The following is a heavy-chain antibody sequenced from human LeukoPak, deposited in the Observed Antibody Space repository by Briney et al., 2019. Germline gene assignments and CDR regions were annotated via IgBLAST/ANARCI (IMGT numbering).Heavy chain of an antibody. V-gene: IGHV4-39*01. J-gene: IGHJ4*02. Sequence: SETLSLTCTVSGDSISSSSYYWGWIRQPPGKGLEWIGSIYYSGSTYYNPSLKSRVTISVDTSKNQFSLKLSSVTAADTAVYYCAVTIAAPTLYFDYWGQGTLVTVSS. CDR3: AVTIAAPTLYFDY. CDR1: GDSISSSSYY. D-gene: IGHD6-6*01. CDR2: IYYSGST.